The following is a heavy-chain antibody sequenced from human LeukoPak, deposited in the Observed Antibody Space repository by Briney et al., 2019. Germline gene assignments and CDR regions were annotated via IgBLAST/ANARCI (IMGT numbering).Heavy chain of an antibody. CDR1: GGSISSSRYY. CDR3: ARGGGVCSSTRCYTYFDY. J-gene: IGHJ4*02. D-gene: IGHD2-2*02. CDR2: IYYSGST. Sequence: PSETLSLTCTVSGGSISSSRYYWGWIRQPPGKGLEWIGSIYYSGSTYYNPSHKSRVTISVDTSKNQFSLKLSSVTAADTAVYYCARGGGVCSSTRCYTYFDYWGQGTLVTVSS. V-gene: IGHV4-39*01.